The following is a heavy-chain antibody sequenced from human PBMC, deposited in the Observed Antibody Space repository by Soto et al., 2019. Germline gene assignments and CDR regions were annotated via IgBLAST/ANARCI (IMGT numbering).Heavy chain of an antibody. D-gene: IGHD2-15*01. J-gene: IGHJ4*02. Sequence: EVQLVESGGGLVKPGGSLRLSCAASGFTFSSYSMNWVRQAPGKGLEWVSSISSSSSYIYYADSVKGRFTISRDNAKNSLYLQMNSLRAKDTAVYYCARHDRVVVVAATDIYFDYWGQGTLVTISS. CDR1: GFTFSSYS. V-gene: IGHV3-21*01. CDR3: ARHDRVVVVAATDIYFDY. CDR2: ISSSSSYI.